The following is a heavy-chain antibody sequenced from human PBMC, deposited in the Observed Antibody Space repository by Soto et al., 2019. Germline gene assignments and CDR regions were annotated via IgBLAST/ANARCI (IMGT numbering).Heavy chain of an antibody. V-gene: IGHV3-23*01. CDR1: GFTFNFYA. CDR3: TKAGGWYYYDSSGPPDASRV. D-gene: IGHD3-22*01. CDR2: ISVNGRT. Sequence: QPGGSLRLSCAASGFTFNFYAMAWVRQAPGKGLEWVSGISVNGRTNYADSVKGRFTISRDNSKNMVFLQMDTLRAEDTALYYCTKAGGWYYYDSSGPPDASRVWGQGTMVTVSS. J-gene: IGHJ3*01.